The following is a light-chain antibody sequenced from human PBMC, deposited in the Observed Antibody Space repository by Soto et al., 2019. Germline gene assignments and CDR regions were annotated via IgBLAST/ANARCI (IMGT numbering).Light chain of an antibody. CDR3: SSYTSTSTLYV. Sequence: QSVLTQPASVSGSPGQSITISCTGSNSDIGTYNYVSWYQQLPGKAPKLVISEVSNRPSGISGRFSGSKSGNAASLTISGLQAEDEATYYCSSYTSTSTLYVFGPGTKLIVL. V-gene: IGLV2-14*01. CDR1: NSDIGTYNY. J-gene: IGLJ1*01. CDR2: EVS.